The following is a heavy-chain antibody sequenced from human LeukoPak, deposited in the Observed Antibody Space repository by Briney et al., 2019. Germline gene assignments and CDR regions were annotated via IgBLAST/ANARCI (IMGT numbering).Heavy chain of an antibody. J-gene: IGHJ3*02. CDR2: IYSGGST. V-gene: IGHV3-53*01. CDR3: ARDKAYAFDI. CDR1: GFTVSSNY. Sequence: PGRSLRLSCAASGFTVSSNYMSWVRQAPGKGLEWVSVIYSGGSTYYADSVKGRFTISRDNGKNTLYLQMNSLRAEDTAVYYCARDKAYAFDIWGQGTRVTVSS.